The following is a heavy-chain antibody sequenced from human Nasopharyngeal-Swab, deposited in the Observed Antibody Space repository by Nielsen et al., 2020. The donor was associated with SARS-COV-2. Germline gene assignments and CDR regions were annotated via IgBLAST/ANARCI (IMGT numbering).Heavy chain of an antibody. Sequence: GSLRLSCAVYGGSFSGYYWSWIRQPPGKGLEWIGEINHSGSTNYNPSLKSRVTISVDTSKNQFSLKLSSVTAADTAVYYCARQLSGWFNYWGQGTLVTVSS. CDR3: ARQLSGWFNY. J-gene: IGHJ4*02. CDR1: GGSFSGYY. V-gene: IGHV4-34*01. D-gene: IGHD6-19*01. CDR2: INHSGST.